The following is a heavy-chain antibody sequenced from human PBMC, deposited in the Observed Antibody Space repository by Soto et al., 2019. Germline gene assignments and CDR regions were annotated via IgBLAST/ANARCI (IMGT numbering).Heavy chain of an antibody. CDR1: GGSFSGYY. V-gene: IGHV4-34*01. J-gene: IGHJ6*02. CDR2: INHSGST. Sequence: PSETLSLTCAVYGGSFSGYYWSWIRQPPGKGLEWIGEINHSGSTNYNPSLKSRVTISVDTSKNQFSLKLSPVTAAATPVYYCARVRLRGMIVAYYYYGMDVWGQGTTVTVSS. CDR3: ARVRLRGMIVAYYYYGMDV. D-gene: IGHD3-22*01.